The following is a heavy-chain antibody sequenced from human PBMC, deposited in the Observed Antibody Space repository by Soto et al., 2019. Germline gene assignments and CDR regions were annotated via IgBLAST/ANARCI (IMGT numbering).Heavy chain of an antibody. J-gene: IGHJ6*02. D-gene: IGHD2-2*02. Sequence: GGSLRLSCAASGFTFSSYGMHWVRQAPGKGLEWVAVIWYDGSNKYYADSVKGRFTISRDNSKNTLYLQMNSLRAEDTAVYYCARGHCSSTSCYSGGYYYYGMAVWGQGTTVTVSS. CDR3: ARGHCSSTSCYSGGYYYYGMAV. CDR2: IWYDGSNK. CDR1: GFTFSSYG. V-gene: IGHV3-33*01.